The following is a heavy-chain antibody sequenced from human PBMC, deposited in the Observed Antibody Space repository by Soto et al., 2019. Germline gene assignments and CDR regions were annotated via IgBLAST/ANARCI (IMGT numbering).Heavy chain of an antibody. V-gene: IGHV1-3*01. J-gene: IGHJ4*02. CDR1: GYTFTDYS. CDR3: ARDPPFYYGSGSEFDY. Sequence: ASVKVSCKASGYTFTDYSMHWVRQAPGQRLEWMGWINGGNGNTRYSQKFPGRVTITADKSTSTAYMELSSLRSEDTAVYYCARDPPFYYGSGSEFDYWGQGTLVTVSS. CDR2: INGGNGNT. D-gene: IGHD3-10*01.